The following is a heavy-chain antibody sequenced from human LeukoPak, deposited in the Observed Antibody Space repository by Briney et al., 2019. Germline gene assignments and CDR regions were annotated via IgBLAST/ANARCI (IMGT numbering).Heavy chain of an antibody. Sequence: ASVKVSCKASGYTFTSYDINWVRQATGQGLEWMGWINAGNGNTKYSQKFQGRVTITRDTSASTAYMELSSLRSEGTAVYYCASFPSLRSSWYYFDYWGQGTLVTVSS. D-gene: IGHD6-13*01. CDR3: ASFPSLRSSWYYFDY. CDR1: GYTFTSYD. V-gene: IGHV1-3*01. CDR2: INAGNGNT. J-gene: IGHJ4*02.